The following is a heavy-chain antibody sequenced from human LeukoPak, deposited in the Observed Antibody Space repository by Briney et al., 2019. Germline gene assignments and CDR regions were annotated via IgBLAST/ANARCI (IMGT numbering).Heavy chain of an antibody. V-gene: IGHV3-23*01. CDR2: ISGSGGST. J-gene: IGHJ4*02. CDR1: GFTFSNAW. Sequence: GGSLRLSCLASGFTFSNAWMSWVRQAPGKGLEWVSAISGSGGSTYYADSVKGRFTISRDNSKNTLYLQMNSLRAEDTAVYYCAKHLYYYDSSGYFYWGQGTLVTVSS. D-gene: IGHD3-22*01. CDR3: AKHLYYYDSSGYFY.